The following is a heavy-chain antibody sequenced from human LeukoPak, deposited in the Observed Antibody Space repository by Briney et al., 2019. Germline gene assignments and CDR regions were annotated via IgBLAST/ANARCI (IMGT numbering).Heavy chain of an antibody. V-gene: IGHV4-34*01. D-gene: IGHD1-7*01. CDR1: GGSFSGYY. Sequence: SETLSLTCAVYGGSFSGYYWSWIRQPPGKGLEWIGEINHTGSTKYNPSLKSRVSISVDTSKNQFSLKLSSVTAADTAVYYCASYYNWNYVLDYWGQGTLVTVSS. CDR2: INHTGST. J-gene: IGHJ4*02. CDR3: ASYYNWNYVLDY.